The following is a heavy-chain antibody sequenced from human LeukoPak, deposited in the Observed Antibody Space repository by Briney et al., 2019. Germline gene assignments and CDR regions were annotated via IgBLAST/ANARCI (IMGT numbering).Heavy chain of an antibody. D-gene: IGHD2-21*02. CDR3: ARSYGAFEGDTYYYYGMDV. V-gene: IGHV7-81*01. CDR2: FNTYTGNP. Sequence: VASVKVSCKASGYSFTTYGMNWVPQAPGQGLEWMGWFNTYTGNPTYAQGFTGRFVFSLDASVSTAYLQISSLKAEDTAVYYCARSYGAFEGDTYYYYGMDVWGQGTTVTVSS. CDR1: GYSFTTYG. J-gene: IGHJ6*02.